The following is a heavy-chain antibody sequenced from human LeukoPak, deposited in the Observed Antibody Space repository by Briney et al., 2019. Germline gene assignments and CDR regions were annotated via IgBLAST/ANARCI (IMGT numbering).Heavy chain of an antibody. V-gene: IGHV4-59*08. CDR2: INHSGNP. D-gene: IGHD3-16*01. Sequence: PSETLSLTCTLSGYSITSYDWSWLPQPPGRGVEWIGFINHSGNPNSNRSIKSRVNLSVETSTSQFSLGLGPVTAADTAVYYCARHGGTFDPWGQGTLVSVSS. J-gene: IGHJ5*02. CDR3: ARHGGTFDP. CDR1: GYSITSYD.